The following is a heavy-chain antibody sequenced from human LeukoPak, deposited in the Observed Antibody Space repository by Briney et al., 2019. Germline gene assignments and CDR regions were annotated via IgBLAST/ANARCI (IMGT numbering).Heavy chain of an antibody. CDR3: ASSPLEYYFDY. Sequence: ASVKVSCKASGFTFTNSYMHWVRQAPRQGLEWMGIINPSGGSTSYAQRFQGRVTMTRDMPTSTVYMELSSLRSEDTAVYYCASSPLEYYFDYWGQGTLVTVSS. J-gene: IGHJ4*02. CDR1: GFTFTNSY. V-gene: IGHV1-46*01. D-gene: IGHD2/OR15-2a*01. CDR2: INPSGGST.